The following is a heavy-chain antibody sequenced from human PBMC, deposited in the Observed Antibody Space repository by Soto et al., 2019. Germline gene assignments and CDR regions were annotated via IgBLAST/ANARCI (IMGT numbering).Heavy chain of an antibody. D-gene: IGHD3-22*01. J-gene: IGHJ4*02. V-gene: IGHV1-69*13. CDR2: IIPILGTA. CDR1: GGSFSSFS. Sequence: GXSVKISCKVSGGSFSSFSMNWVRQAPGQRFEWMGGIIPILGTANFTQKFQDRVTFTADESTATAYMTLSSLTSEDTAFYYCTSFDSNGYYPQNHYWGPGTQVTVSS. CDR3: TSFDSNGYYPQNHY.